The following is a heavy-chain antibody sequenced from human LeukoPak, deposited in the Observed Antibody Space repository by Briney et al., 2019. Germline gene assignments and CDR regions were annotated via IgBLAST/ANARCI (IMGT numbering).Heavy chain of an antibody. CDR1: GFTFSSYS. Sequence: GGSLRLSCAASGFTFSSYSMNWVRQAPGKGLEWVSSISSSSSYIYYADSVKGRFTISRDNAKNSLYLQMNCLRAEDTAVYYCAGSGITGTIDYWGQGTLVTVSS. V-gene: IGHV3-21*01. D-gene: IGHD1-7*01. J-gene: IGHJ4*02. CDR3: AGSGITGTIDY. CDR2: ISSSSSYI.